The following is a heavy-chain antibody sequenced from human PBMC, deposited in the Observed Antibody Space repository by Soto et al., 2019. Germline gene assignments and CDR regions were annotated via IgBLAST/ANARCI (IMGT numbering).Heavy chain of an antibody. CDR1: GFTFSNFG. J-gene: IGHJ6*02. D-gene: IGHD2-15*01. CDR2: ISDSSSTI. V-gene: IGHV3-48*02. Sequence: GGSLRLSCAASGFTFSNFGMNWVRQAPGKGLGWVSYISDSSSTIYYADSVKGRFTISRDNAKNSLYLQMNSLRDEDTAVYYCARYCSGGRCSSSHYHYGLDVWGQGTTVTVSS. CDR3: ARYCSGGRCSSSHYHYGLDV.